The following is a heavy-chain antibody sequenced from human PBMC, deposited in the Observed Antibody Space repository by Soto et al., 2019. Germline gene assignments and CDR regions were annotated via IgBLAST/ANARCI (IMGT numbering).Heavy chain of an antibody. Sequence: ASVKVSCKASGYTFSSYALHWVRQAPGERLEWMGWINAANGNVKYSQKFQGRVTITRDTSASTAYMELSSLRSEDTAVYYCARAVGQFDPTFDRWGQGTRVTVSS. CDR2: INAANGNV. CDR3: ARAVGQFDPTFDR. J-gene: IGHJ4*02. CDR1: GYTFSSYA. D-gene: IGHD3-10*01. V-gene: IGHV1-3*01.